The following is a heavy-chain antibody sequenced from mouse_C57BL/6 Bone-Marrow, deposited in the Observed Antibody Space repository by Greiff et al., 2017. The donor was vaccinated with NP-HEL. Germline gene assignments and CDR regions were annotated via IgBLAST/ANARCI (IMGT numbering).Heavy chain of an antibody. Sequence: QVQLKESGPGLVQPSQSLSITCTVSGFSLTSYGVHWVRQSPGKGLEWLGVIWRGGSTDYNAAFISRLSISKDNSKSQVFFKMNSLQADDTAIYYCARNWGGSTTVVDWYFDVWGTGTTVTVSS. CDR2: IWRGGST. V-gene: IGHV2-2*01. CDR3: ARNWGGSTTVVDWYFDV. CDR1: GFSLTSYG. D-gene: IGHD1-1*01. J-gene: IGHJ1*03.